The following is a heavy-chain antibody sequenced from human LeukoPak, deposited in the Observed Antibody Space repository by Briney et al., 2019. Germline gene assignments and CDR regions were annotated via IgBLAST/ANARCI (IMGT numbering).Heavy chain of an antibody. J-gene: IGHJ6*03. CDR2: IYYSGDT. CDR3: ARHQWHYYYYMGV. CDR1: GGSISSSSYY. D-gene: IGHD6-19*01. Sequence: SETLSLTCTVSGGSISSSSYYWGWIRQPPGKGLGWIGSIYYSGDTYYNPSLKSRRVTISVDTSKNQFSLRLSSVTAADTAVYYCARHQWHYYYYMGVWGKGSTVTVSS. V-gene: IGHV4-39*01.